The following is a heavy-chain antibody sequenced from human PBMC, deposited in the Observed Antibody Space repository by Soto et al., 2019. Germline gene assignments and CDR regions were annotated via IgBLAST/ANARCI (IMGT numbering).Heavy chain of an antibody. J-gene: IGHJ4*02. CDR3: ARTDYYDSSGSFDY. V-gene: IGHV4-59*01. CDR2: IYYSGST. Sequence: PSATRSRTLTVSGGSISSYYWSWMRQPPGKGLEWIGYIYYSGSTNYNPSLKSRVTISVDTSKNQFSLKLSSVTAADTAVYYCARTDYYDSSGSFDYWGQGTLVTFSS. D-gene: IGHD3-22*01. CDR1: GGSISSYY.